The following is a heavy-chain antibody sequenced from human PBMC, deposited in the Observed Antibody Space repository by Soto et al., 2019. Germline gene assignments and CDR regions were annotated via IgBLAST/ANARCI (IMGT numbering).Heavy chain of an antibody. Sequence: GGSLRLSCAASGFTFSSYAMSWVRQAPGKGLEWVSAISGSGGSTYYADSVKGRFTISRDNSKNTLYLQMNSLRAEDTAVYYCAKDRLDCSGGSCYFSYFDYWGQGTLVTVSS. D-gene: IGHD2-15*01. CDR3: AKDRLDCSGGSCYFSYFDY. V-gene: IGHV3-23*01. J-gene: IGHJ4*02. CDR1: GFTFSSYA. CDR2: ISGSGGST.